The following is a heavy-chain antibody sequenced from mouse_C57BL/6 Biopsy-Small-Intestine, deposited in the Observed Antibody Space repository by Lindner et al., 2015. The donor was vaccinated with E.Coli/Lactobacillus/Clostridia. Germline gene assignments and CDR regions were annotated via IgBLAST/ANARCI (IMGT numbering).Heavy chain of an antibody. CDR3: ARHYYYGSNYENFDY. CDR1: GYTFTDYR. Sequence: VQLQESGPELVKTGASVKTSCKASGYTFTDYRISWVKQRTGQGLEWIGEIYPRSGNTYYNEKFKAMATLTADKSSSTAYMELRSLTSEDSAVYFCARHYYYGSNYENFDYWGQGTTLTVSS. V-gene: IGHV1-81*01. CDR2: IYPRSGNT. J-gene: IGHJ2*01. D-gene: IGHD1-1*01.